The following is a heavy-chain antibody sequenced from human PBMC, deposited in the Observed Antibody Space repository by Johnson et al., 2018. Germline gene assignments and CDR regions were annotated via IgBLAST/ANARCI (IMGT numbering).Heavy chain of an antibody. J-gene: IGHJ4*02. Sequence: VQLVESGGGLVQPGRSLRLSCAASGFTFDDYAMHWVRQAPGKGLEWVSGISWNSGTIGYADSVKGRFTISSDNAKKSLYLQMNSLRAEDTAFYYCARDMTRYITSADLYFFDYWGQGTLVTVSS. V-gene: IGHV3-9*01. CDR3: ARDMTRYITSADLYFFDY. D-gene: IGHD1-14*01. CDR2: ISWNSGTI. CDR1: GFTFDDYA.